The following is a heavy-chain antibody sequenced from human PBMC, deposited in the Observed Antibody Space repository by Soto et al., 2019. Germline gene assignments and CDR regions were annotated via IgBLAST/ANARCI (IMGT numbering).Heavy chain of an antibody. Sequence: EVQLLESGGGLVQPGGSLRLSCAASGFTFSSYALSWVRQAPGKGLEWVSAIGGSDNRTYYADSVKGRFTISRDNSKNTLYLQRSSLRADDTAVYYCAPMGVWGQGTTVTVSS. J-gene: IGHJ6*02. CDR3: APMGV. CDR2: IGGSDNRT. V-gene: IGHV3-23*01. CDR1: GFTFSSYA.